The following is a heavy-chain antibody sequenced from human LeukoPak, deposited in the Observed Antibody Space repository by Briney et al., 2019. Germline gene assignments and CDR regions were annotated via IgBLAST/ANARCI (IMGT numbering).Heavy chain of an antibody. CDR2: IYYSGST. CDR3: ARLHFYGSGSYLDY. D-gene: IGHD3-10*01. Sequence: PSETLSLTCTVFGGSISSYYWSWIRQPPGKGLEWIGYIYYSGSTNYNPSLKSRVTISVDTSKNQFSLKLSSVTAADTAVYYCARLHFYGSGSYLDYWGQGTLVTVSS. V-gene: IGHV4-59*01. CDR1: GGSISSYY. J-gene: IGHJ4*02.